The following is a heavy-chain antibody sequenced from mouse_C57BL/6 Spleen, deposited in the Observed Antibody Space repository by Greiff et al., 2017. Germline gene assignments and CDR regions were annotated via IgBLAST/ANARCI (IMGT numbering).Heavy chain of an antibody. V-gene: IGHV1-42*01. CDR3: ARGHNSWFAY. D-gene: IGHD1-3*01. CDR2: INPSTGGT. CDR1: GYSFTGYY. Sequence: EVQLQESGPELVKPGASVKISCKASGYSFTGYYMNWVKQSPEKSLEWIGEINPSTGGTTYNQKFKAKATLTVDKSSSTAYMQLKSLTSEDSAVYYCARGHNSWFAYWGQGTLVTVSA. J-gene: IGHJ3*01.